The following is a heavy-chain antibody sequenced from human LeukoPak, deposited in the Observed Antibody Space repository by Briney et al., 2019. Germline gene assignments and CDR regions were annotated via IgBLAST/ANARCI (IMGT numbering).Heavy chain of an antibody. CDR3: ARAGGVYSSGWYGPLDYYYYYGMDV. CDR2: IYYSGST. D-gene: IGHD6-19*01. CDR1: GGSISSYY. V-gene: IGHV4-59*01. J-gene: IGHJ6*02. Sequence: SETLSLTCTVSGGSISSYYWSWIRQPPGKGLEWIGYIYYSGSTNYNPSLKSRVTISVDTSKNQFSLKLSSVTAADTAVYYCARAGGVYSSGWYGPLDYYYYYGMDVWGQGTTVTVPS.